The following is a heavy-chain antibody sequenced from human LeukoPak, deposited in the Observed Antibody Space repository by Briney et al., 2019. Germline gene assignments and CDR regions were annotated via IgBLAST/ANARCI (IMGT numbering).Heavy chain of an antibody. CDR2: ISSSSSYI. CDR3: ARVLPSHYYDTSGYSDY. J-gene: IGHJ4*02. D-gene: IGHD3-22*01. CDR1: GFTFSSYS. V-gene: IGHV3-21*01. Sequence: GSLRLSCAASGFTFSSYSTNWVRQAPGKGLEWVSSISSSSSYIYYVDSVKGRFTISRDNANNSLYLQMNSLRVDDTAVYYCARVLPSHYYDTSGYSDYWGQGTLVTVSS.